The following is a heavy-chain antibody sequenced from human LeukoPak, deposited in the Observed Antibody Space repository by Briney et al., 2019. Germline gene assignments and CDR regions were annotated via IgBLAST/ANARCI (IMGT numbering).Heavy chain of an antibody. CDR3: ARSYDSYDY. CDR2: INPSGGST. J-gene: IGHJ4*02. D-gene: IGHD3-22*01. V-gene: IGHV1-46*01. CDR1: GYTFTSYY. Sequence: ASVKVSCKASGYTFTSYYIHWVRQAPGQGLEWMGIINPSGGSTSYAQKFQGRVTMTRGTSTSTVFMELSSLRSGDTAVYYCARSYDSYDYWGQGTLVTVSS.